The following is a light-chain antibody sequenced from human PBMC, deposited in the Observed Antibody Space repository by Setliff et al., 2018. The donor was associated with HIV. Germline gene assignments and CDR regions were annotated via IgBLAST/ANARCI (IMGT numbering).Light chain of an antibody. V-gene: IGLV2-14*01. Sequence: QSVLTQPASVSGSPGQSITISCTGTSSDVGAYNFVSWYRQYPGKAPQLIIYEVSSRPSGISSRFSGSKSGNTASLTISGLQAEDEADYYCGSCTSTSPCAFGTGTKVTVL. CDR3: GSCTSTSPCA. J-gene: IGLJ1*01. CDR1: SSDVGAYNF. CDR2: EVS.